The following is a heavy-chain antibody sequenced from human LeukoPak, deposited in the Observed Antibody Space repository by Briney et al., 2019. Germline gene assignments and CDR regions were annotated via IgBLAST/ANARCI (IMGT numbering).Heavy chain of an antibody. V-gene: IGHV3-30*04. CDR1: GFTFSSYA. D-gene: IGHD2-15*01. J-gene: IGHJ4*02. CDR2: ISSAGDNE. Sequence: GRSLRLSCAASGFTFSSYAMHWVRQAPGKGLEWVAVISSAGDNEYYADSVRGRFTISRDNSKNTLYLQMNNLRTEDTAVYYCAKGGEICSGGSCSPGYWGQGTLVTVSS. CDR3: AKGGEICSGGSCSPGY.